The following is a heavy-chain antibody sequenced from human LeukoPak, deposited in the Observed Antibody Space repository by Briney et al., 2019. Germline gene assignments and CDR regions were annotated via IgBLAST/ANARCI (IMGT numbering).Heavy chain of an antibody. CDR2: IIPILGIA. CDR3: ARDTNWNYPDWFDP. V-gene: IGHV1-69*04. D-gene: IGHD1-7*01. Sequence: GASVKVSCKASGGTFSSYAISWVRQAPGQGLEWMGRIIPILGIANYAQKFQGRVTITADKSTSTAYMELSSLRSEDTAVYYCARDTNWNYPDWFDPWGQGTLVTVSS. J-gene: IGHJ5*02. CDR1: GGTFSSYA.